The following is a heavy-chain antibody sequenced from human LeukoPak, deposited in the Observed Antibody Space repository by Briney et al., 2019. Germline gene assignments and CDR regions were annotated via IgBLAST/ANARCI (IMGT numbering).Heavy chain of an antibody. J-gene: IGHJ3*02. Sequence: ASVKVFCKASGGTFSSYAISWVRQAPGQGLEWMGGIIPIFGTANYAQKFQGRVTITADESTSTAYMELSSLRSEDTAVYYCARAGFNSFGGDYGVGALDIWGQGTMVTVSS. CDR2: IIPIFGTA. V-gene: IGHV1-69*13. D-gene: IGHD4-17*01. CDR1: GGTFSSYA. CDR3: ARAGFNSFGGDYGVGALDI.